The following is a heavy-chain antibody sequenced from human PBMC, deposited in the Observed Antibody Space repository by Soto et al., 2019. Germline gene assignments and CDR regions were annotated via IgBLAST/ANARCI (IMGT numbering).Heavy chain of an antibody. CDR1: GGSISSNNW. CDR3: ARVPPPTAWYHWLDP. D-gene: IGHD6-13*01. V-gene: IGHV4-4*02. J-gene: IGHJ5*02. Sequence: QVQLQESGPGLVKPSGTLSLTCAVSGGSISSNNWWSWVRQPPGKGLEWIGEISHSGSTNYNPSPKSRVTMAVDKSKNQFSLTLSAVTAADTAVYYCARVPPPTAWYHWLDPWGQGTLVTVSS. CDR2: ISHSGST.